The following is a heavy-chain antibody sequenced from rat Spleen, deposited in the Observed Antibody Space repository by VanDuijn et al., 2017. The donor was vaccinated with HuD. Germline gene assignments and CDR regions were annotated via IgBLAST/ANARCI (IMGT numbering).Heavy chain of an antibody. D-gene: IGHD1-4*01. V-gene: IGHV2-4*01. J-gene: IGHJ2*01. CDR1: GFSLINYG. CDR3: VREANSPGITFDY. CDR2: IWSGGST. Sequence: QVQLKESGPGLVQPSQTLSLTCTVSGFSLINYGVIWIRQPPGKGLEWMGAIWSGGSTDYNSALKSRLTISRDTSKSQLFLEMNSLQTEDTATYYCVREANSPGITFDYWGQGVMVTVSS.